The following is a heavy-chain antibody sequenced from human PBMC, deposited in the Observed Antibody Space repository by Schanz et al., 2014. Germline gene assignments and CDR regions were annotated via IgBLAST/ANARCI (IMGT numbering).Heavy chain of an antibody. Sequence: QVQLQESGPGLVKPSETLSLTCAVSGGSISSYYWSWIRQPPGKALEWIGYIYSSGTTNYNPSLKSPVTISIAASKNQFAPKLTSVTAADTGVDYCARMGQGAVATGSNTFYYYVMDVWGQGTTVTVSS. CDR1: GGSISSYY. J-gene: IGHJ6*02. CDR2: IYSSGTT. V-gene: IGHV4-59*01. D-gene: IGHD1-1*01. CDR3: ARMGQGAVATGSNTFYYYVMDV.